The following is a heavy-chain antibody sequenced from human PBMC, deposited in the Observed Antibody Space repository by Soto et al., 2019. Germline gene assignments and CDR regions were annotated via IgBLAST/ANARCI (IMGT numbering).Heavy chain of an antibody. CDR3: AREEDFWSGYYFDY. CDR1: GFTFSSYE. J-gene: IGHJ4*02. CDR2: ISSSGSTI. Sequence: LRLSCAASGFTFSSYEMNWVRQAPGKGLEWVSYISSSGSTIYYADSVKGRFTISRDNAKNSLYLQMNSLRAEDTAVYYCAREEDFWSGYYFDYWGQGTLVTVSS. V-gene: IGHV3-48*03. D-gene: IGHD3-3*01.